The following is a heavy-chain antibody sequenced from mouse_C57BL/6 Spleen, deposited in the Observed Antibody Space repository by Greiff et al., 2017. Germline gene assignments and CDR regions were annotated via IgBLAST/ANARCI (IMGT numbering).Heavy chain of an antibody. V-gene: IGHV1-63*01. CDR1: GYTFTNYW. CDR3: ARGGLRRYYAMDY. Sequence: QVQLQQSGAELVRPGTSVKMSCKASGYTFTNYWIGWAKQRPGHGLEWIGDIYPGGGYTNYNEKFKGKATLTADKSSSTAYMQFSSLTSEDSALYYCARGGLRRYYAMDYWGQGTSVTVSS. J-gene: IGHJ4*01. D-gene: IGHD2-4*01. CDR2: IYPGGGYT.